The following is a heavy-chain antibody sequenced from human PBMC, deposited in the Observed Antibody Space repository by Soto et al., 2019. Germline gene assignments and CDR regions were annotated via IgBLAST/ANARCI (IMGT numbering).Heavy chain of an antibody. D-gene: IGHD3-10*01. J-gene: IGHJ6*02. V-gene: IGHV4-34*01. CDR1: GGSFSGYY. CDR2: INHRRRT. CDR3: ASPNYYGSGSYRKYYYCRGG. Sequence: KTSETLSLTCAVYGGSFSGYYWSWIRQPPGKGLEWIGKINHRRRTNYSPSLKSRVTISVDTSKHQFSLKLSSGTAADTAVYYCASPNYYGSGSYRKYYYCRGGWRRGSTVTVAS.